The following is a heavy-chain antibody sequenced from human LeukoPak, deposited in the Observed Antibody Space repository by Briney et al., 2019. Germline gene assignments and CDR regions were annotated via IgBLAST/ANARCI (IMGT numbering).Heavy chain of an antibody. CDR3: ASPFHADYDLWSGYPSGMDV. D-gene: IGHD3-3*01. CDR2: IIPILGIA. V-gene: IGHV1-69*04. Sequence: AASVKVSCKASGGTVSSYAISWVRQAPGQGLEWMGRIIPILGIANYAQKFQGSVTITADKSTSTAYMELSSLRSEDTAVYYCASPFHADYDLWSGYPSGMDVWGQGTTVTVSS. J-gene: IGHJ6*02. CDR1: GGTVSSYA.